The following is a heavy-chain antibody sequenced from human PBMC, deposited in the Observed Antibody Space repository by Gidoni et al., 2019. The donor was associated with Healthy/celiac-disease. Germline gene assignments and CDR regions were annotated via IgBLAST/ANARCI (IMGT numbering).Heavy chain of an antibody. V-gene: IGHV4-39*01. D-gene: IGHD6-13*01. CDR2: IYYGGST. Sequence: QLQLQESGPGLVMPSETLSLTCTVSGGPISSSSYYWGWIRQPPGKGLEGIGSIYYGGSTYYNPSIKSRVTISVDTSKNQFSLKLSSVTAADTAVYYCARRRLAAAVPFDYWGQGTLVTVSS. CDR3: ARRRLAAAVPFDY. CDR1: GGPISSSSYY. J-gene: IGHJ4*02.